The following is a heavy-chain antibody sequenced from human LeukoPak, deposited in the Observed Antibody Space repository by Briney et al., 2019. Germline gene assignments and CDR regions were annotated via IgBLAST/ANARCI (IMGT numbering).Heavy chain of an antibody. Sequence: PGGSLRLSCAASGFTFSNYGMHWVRQAPGKGLEWVAVIWYDGNNKYYADSVKGRFTISRDNSKNTLYLQMNSLRAEDTAVYYCAKESAAYYFDYWGQGTLVTVSS. V-gene: IGHV3-33*06. CDR1: GFTFSNYG. J-gene: IGHJ4*02. CDR3: AKESAAYYFDY. CDR2: IWYDGNNK.